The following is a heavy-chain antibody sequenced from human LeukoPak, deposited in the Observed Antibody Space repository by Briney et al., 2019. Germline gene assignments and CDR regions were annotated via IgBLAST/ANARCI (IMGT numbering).Heavy chain of an antibody. J-gene: IGHJ4*02. V-gene: IGHV1-18*01. Sequence: ASVKVSCKASGYTFTSYGISWVRQAPGQGLEWMGWISAYNGNTNYAQKLQGRVTMTTDTSTSTAYMELRSLRSDDTAVYYCARDRRYYDSSGYYVLLYYWGQGTLVTVSS. CDR3: ARDRRYYDSSGYYVLLYY. CDR2: ISAYNGNT. CDR1: GYTFTSYG. D-gene: IGHD3-22*01.